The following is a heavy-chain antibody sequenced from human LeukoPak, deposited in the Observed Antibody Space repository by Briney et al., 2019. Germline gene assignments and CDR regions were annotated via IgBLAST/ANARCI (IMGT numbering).Heavy chain of an antibody. D-gene: IGHD2-21*02. CDR1: GGTFSSYA. Sequence: PVKVSCKASGGTFSSYAISWVRQAPGQGLEWMGGIIPIFGTANYAQKFQGRVTITADKSTSTAYMELSSLRSEDTALYHCAKEVDCPSDCLFFHSWGQGTLVTVSS. CDR2: IIPIFGTA. CDR3: AKEVDCPSDCLFFHS. V-gene: IGHV1-69*06. J-gene: IGHJ4*02.